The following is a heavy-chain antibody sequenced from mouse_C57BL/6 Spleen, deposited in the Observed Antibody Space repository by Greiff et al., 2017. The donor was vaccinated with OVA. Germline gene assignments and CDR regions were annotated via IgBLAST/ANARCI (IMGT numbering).Heavy chain of an antibody. V-gene: IGHV3-6*01. CDR2: ISYDGSN. CDR1: GYSITSGYY. CDR3: ARGTTVVARDPLWYFDV. Sequence: VQLQQSGPGLVKPSQSLSLTCSVTGYSITSGYYWNWIRQFPGNKLEWMGYISYDGSNNYNPSLKNRISITRDTSKNQFFLKLNSVTTEDTATYYCARGTTVVARDPLWYFDVWGTGTTVTVSS. J-gene: IGHJ1*03. D-gene: IGHD1-1*01.